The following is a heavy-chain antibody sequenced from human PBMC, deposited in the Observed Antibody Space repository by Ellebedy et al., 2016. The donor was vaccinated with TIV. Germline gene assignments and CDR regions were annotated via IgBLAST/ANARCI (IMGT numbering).Heavy chain of an antibody. CDR1: GYSISRGYY. D-gene: IGHD2-21*02. Sequence: SETLSLTXTVSGYSISRGYYWGWIRLSPGKGLERIGSINHLGSTYSNPSLKSRLTLAVDTSKNQFSLTLSSVTTADTARYYCARGGGGDCGGDCYSDNWGQGILVSVSS. CDR2: INHLGST. J-gene: IGHJ4*02. V-gene: IGHV4-38-2*02. CDR3: ARGGGGDCGGDCYSDN.